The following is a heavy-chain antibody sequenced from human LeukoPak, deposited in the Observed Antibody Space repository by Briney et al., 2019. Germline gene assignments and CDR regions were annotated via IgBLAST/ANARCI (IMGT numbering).Heavy chain of an antibody. D-gene: IGHD2-21*02. CDR2: ISSSSSYI. Sequence: GGSLRLSCAASGLTFSSYNMNWVRQAPGKGLEWVSSISSSSSYIYYADSMKGRFTISRDNAKNMVYLQMNSLRVDDTAIYYCAKGSYGDPKPFDFWGQGTRVTVSS. V-gene: IGHV3-21*04. CDR1: GLTFSSYN. CDR3: AKGSYGDPKPFDF. J-gene: IGHJ4*02.